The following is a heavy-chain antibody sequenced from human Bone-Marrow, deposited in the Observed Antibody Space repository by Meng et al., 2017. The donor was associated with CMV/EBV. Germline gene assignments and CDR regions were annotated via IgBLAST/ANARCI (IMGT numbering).Heavy chain of an antibody. CDR1: GGSISSSSYY. V-gene: IGHV4-39*07. CDR2: IYYSGST. D-gene: IGHD1-14*01. CDR3: ARGELAPGHFDY. Sequence: GSLRLSCTVSGGSISSSSYYWGWIRQPPGKGLEWIGSIYYSGSTYYNPSLKSRVTISVDTSKNQFSLKLSSVTAADTAVYYCARGELAPGHFDYWGQGTLVTVSS. J-gene: IGHJ4*02.